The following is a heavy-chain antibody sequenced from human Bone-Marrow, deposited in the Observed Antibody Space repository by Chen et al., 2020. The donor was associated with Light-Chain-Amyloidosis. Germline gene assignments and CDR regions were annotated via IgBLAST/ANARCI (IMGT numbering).Heavy chain of an antibody. J-gene: IGHJ3*02. CDR3: AKDISYDDILPGYPADAFDI. Sequence: EVRLVESGGGLLQRGGSLRLSCAASGFAFSSYAFSWVRQAPGKGLEWVSTISGSGGSRYYGDSVKGRLTISRDNSKNALFLQMNSLRAEDTAVYYCAKDISYDDILPGYPADAFDIWGQGTMVTVSS. CDR1: GFAFSSYA. V-gene: IGHV3-23*04. CDR2: ISGSGGSR. D-gene: IGHD3-9*01.